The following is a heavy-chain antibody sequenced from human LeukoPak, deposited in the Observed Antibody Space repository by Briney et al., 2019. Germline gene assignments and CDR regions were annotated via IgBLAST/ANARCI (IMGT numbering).Heavy chain of an antibody. Sequence: PGGSLRLSCAASGFTFSRYWMTWVRQAPGEGLEWVANIKQDGSEKNHVDSVKGRFTISRDNAKNSLYLQMNSLRAEDTAVYYCARGLLAAAGIDYWGQGALVTVSS. CDR3: ARGLLAAAGIDY. CDR2: IKQDGSEK. D-gene: IGHD6-13*01. J-gene: IGHJ4*02. CDR1: GFTFSRYW. V-gene: IGHV3-7*04.